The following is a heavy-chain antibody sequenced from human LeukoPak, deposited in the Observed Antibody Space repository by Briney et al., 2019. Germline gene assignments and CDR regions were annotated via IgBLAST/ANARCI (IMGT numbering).Heavy chain of an antibody. V-gene: IGHV4-30-4*01. CDR1: GGSISSGDYY. CDR2: IYYSGST. D-gene: IGHD3-22*01. J-gene: IGHJ4*02. Sequence: SETLSLTCTVSGGSISSGDYYWSWIRQPPGTGLEWIGYIYYSGSTYYNPSLKSRVTISVDTSKNQFSLKLSSVTAADTAVYYCARDLKDYYDSSGCLPFGYWGQGTLVTVSS. CDR3: ARDLKDYYDSSGCLPFGY.